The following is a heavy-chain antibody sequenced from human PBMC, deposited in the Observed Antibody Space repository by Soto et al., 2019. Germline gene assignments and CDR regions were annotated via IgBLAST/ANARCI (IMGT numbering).Heavy chain of an antibody. CDR2: ISSSGSTI. D-gene: IGHD3-10*01. CDR3: ARGGEEVTMVRGYGMDV. Sequence: EVQLVESGGGLVQPGGSLRLSCAASGFTFSSYEMNWVRQAPGKGLEWVSYISSSGSTIYYADSVKGRFTISRDNAKNSLSLQMNGLRAEDTAVYYCARGGEEVTMVRGYGMDVWGQCTTVTVSS. J-gene: IGHJ6*02. V-gene: IGHV3-48*03. CDR1: GFTFSSYE.